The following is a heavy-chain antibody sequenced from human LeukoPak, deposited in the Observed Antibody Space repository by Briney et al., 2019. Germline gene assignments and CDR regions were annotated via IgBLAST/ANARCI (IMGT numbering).Heavy chain of an antibody. Sequence: GASVKVSCKASGYTFTSYYMHWVRQAPGQGLEWMGIINPSGGSTSYAQKFQGRVTMTRDMSTSTVYMELSSLRSEDTAVYYCARDATTVTRHYYYYYMDVWAKGPRSPSP. CDR2: INPSGGST. D-gene: IGHD4-17*01. CDR3: ARDATTVTRHYYYYYMDV. V-gene: IGHV1-46*01. CDR1: GYTFTSYY. J-gene: IGHJ6*03.